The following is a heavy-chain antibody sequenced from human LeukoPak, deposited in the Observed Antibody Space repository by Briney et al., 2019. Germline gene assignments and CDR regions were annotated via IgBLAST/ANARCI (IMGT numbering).Heavy chain of an antibody. J-gene: IGHJ4*02. CDR1: GYTXTNYY. CDR2: INPSGGST. Sequence: ASVKVSCKASGYTXTNYYIHWARQAPGQGLEWTAIINPSGGSTSYAQKFQGRVTMTRDTSTSTVYMELSSLRSEDTAVYYCAREGPYSDSSRSRFDYWGQGTLVTVSS. D-gene: IGHD6-6*01. CDR3: AREGPYSDSSRSRFDY. V-gene: IGHV1-46*01.